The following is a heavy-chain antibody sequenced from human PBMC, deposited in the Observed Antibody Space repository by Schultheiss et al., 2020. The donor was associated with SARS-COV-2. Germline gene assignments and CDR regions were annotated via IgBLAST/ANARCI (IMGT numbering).Heavy chain of an antibody. D-gene: IGHD5-12*01. Sequence: SQTLSLTCTVSGGSISSSSYYWGWIRQPPGKGLEWIGSIYYSGSTYYNPSLKSRVTISVDTSKNQFSLKLSSVTAADTAVYYCARAATIPGPEIVGMDVWGQGTTVTVSS. CDR2: IYYSGST. V-gene: IGHV4-39*07. CDR3: ARAATIPGPEIVGMDV. J-gene: IGHJ6*02. CDR1: GGSISSSSYY.